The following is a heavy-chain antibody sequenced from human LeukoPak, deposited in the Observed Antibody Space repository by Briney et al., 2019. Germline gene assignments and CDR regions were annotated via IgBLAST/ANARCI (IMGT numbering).Heavy chain of an antibody. Sequence: PSETLSLTCTVSGDSINSSSYYWGWIRQPPGTGLEWIGSIYYTGSTYYNPSLKSRVIISIDTSKNQFSLKMNSVTATDTAVYYCAKDALGDYGLDVFDYWGQGTLVTVSS. CDR1: GDSINSSSYY. J-gene: IGHJ4*02. CDR2: IYYTGST. V-gene: IGHV4-39*07. CDR3: AKDALGDYGLDVFDY. D-gene: IGHD4/OR15-4a*01.